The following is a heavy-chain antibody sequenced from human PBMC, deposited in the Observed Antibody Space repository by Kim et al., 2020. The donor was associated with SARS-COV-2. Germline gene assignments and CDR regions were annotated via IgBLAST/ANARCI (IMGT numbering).Heavy chain of an antibody. D-gene: IGHD6-19*01. Sequence: TNYNPSLKSRVTISVDTSKNQFSLKLSSVTAADTAVYYCARDSGAVGFDYWGQGTLVTVSS. V-gene: IGHV4-59*01. J-gene: IGHJ4*02. CDR3: ARDSGAVGFDY. CDR2: T.